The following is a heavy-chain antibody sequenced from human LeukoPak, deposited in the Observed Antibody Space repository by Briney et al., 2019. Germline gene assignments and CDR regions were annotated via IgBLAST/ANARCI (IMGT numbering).Heavy chain of an antibody. J-gene: IGHJ4*02. V-gene: IGHV1-2*02. Sequence: EASVKVSCKASGYTFTGYYMHWVRQAPGQGLEWMGWINPNSGGTNYAQKFQGRVTMTRDTSISTAYMELSRLRSDDTAVYYCATLSWPLIVAFDYWGQGTLVTVSS. D-gene: IGHD1-26*01. CDR3: ATLSWPLIVAFDY. CDR2: INPNSGGT. CDR1: GYTFTGYY.